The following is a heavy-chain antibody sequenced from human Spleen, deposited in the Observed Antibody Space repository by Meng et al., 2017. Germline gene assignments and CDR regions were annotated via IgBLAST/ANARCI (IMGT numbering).Heavy chain of an antibody. CDR1: GFTFSSYN. V-gene: IGHV3-74*03. J-gene: IGHJ4*02. Sequence: VLLVGSGGGLVQPGGSLRPSCAASGFTFSSYNMHWVRQTPGEGLVWVSRINTDASITTYADSVKGRFTISRDDAKNTVYLQMNSLRAEDTAVYYCARDADWVIFDHWGQGALVTVSS. CDR2: INTDASIT. CDR3: ARDADWVIFDH. D-gene: IGHD3-9*01.